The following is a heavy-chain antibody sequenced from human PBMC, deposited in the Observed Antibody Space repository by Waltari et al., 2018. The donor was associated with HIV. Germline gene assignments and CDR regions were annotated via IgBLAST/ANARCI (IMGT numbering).Heavy chain of an antibody. CDR1: GGSISSSTW. J-gene: IGHJ3*02. D-gene: IGHD6-13*01. V-gene: IGHV4-4*02. Sequence: QVQLQESGPGLVKPSGTLSLTCAVSGGSISSSTWWSWVRQPPGKGLEWIGEIYHSGSTNYNPSLKSRVTISVEKSKNQFSLKLSSVTAADTAVYYCARGGGAADLLGDAFDIWGQGTMVTVSS. CDR2: IYHSGST. CDR3: ARGGGAADLLGDAFDI.